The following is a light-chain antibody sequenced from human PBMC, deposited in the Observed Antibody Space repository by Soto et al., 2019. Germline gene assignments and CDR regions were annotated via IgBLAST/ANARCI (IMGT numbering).Light chain of an antibody. CDR2: GAS. Sequence: EIVLTQSPGTLSLSPGERATLSCRASQSVSSNYLAWYQQKPGQATTLLIYGASNRATGIPDRFSGSGSGTDFTLTISRLEPGDFAVFYCQQYGDPPITFGQGTRLAIK. CDR1: QSVSSNY. CDR3: QQYGDPPIT. J-gene: IGKJ5*01. V-gene: IGKV3-20*01.